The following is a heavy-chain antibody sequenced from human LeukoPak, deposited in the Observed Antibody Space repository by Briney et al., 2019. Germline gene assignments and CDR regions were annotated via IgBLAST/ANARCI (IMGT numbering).Heavy chain of an antibody. V-gene: IGHV3-30*04. J-gene: IGHJ3*02. CDR2: ISYDGSNK. CDR1: GFTFSSYA. D-gene: IGHD3-22*01. CDR3: AKARFTMIVGEHDAFDI. Sequence: GGSLRLSCAASGFTFSSYAMHWVRQAPGKGLEWVAVISYDGSNKYYADSVKGRFTISRDNSKNTLYLQMNSLRAEDTAVYYCAKARFTMIVGEHDAFDIWGQGTMVTVSS.